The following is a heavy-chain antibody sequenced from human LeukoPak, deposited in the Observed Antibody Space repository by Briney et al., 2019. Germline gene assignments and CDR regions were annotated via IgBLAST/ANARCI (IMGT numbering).Heavy chain of an antibody. CDR1: GGSISSYY. D-gene: IGHD5-18*01. J-gene: IGHJ4*02. Sequence: SETLSLTCTVSGGSISSYYWSWIRQPPGKGLEWIGYIYYSGSTNYNPSLKSRVTISVDTSNNQFPLKLSSVTAADTAVYYCARGSRGYSYGWGQGTLVTVSS. CDR3: ARGSRGYSYG. V-gene: IGHV4-59*01. CDR2: IYYSGST.